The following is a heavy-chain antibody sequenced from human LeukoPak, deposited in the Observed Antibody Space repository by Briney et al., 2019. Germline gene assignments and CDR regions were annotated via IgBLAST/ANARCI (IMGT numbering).Heavy chain of an antibody. CDR2: IYWDDDK. D-gene: IGHD7-27*01. Sequence: SGPTLVKPTQTLTLTCTFSGFSLTTSGVGVGWIRQPPRKALEWLALIYWDDDKRYSPSLKSRLTITKDTSKNQVVLTMTNMDPVDTATYYCAHRPPNWEYFDYWGQGTLVTVSS. V-gene: IGHV2-5*02. J-gene: IGHJ4*02. CDR1: GFSLTTSGVG. CDR3: AHRPPNWEYFDY.